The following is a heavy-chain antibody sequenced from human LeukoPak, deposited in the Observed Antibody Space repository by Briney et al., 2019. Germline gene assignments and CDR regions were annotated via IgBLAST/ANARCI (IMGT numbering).Heavy chain of an antibody. CDR2: INPSGGST. J-gene: IGHJ4*02. D-gene: IGHD2-15*01. CDR1: GYRFTSYD. CDR3: ARDAPKAAPFDY. V-gene: IGHV1-46*01. Sequence: GASVKVSCKASGYRFTSYDMHWVRQAPGQGLEWMGIINPSGGSTSYAQRFQGRVARTRDTSTTTVYMEVNSLTSEDTAVYFCARDAPKAAPFDYWGQETLVTVSS.